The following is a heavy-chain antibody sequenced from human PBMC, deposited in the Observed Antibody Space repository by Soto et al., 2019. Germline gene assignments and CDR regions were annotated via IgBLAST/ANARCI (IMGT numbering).Heavy chain of an antibody. J-gene: IGHJ5*02. Sequence: GGSLRLSCAASGFTFSSYAMSWVRQAPGKGLEWVSAISGSGGSTYYADSVKGRFTISRDNSKNTLYLQMNSLRAEDTAIYYCAKEPPGYCSSTSCYTVGWFDPWGQGTLVTVSS. CDR3: AKEPPGYCSSTSCYTVGWFDP. CDR2: ISGSGGST. V-gene: IGHV3-23*01. D-gene: IGHD2-2*02. CDR1: GFTFSSYA.